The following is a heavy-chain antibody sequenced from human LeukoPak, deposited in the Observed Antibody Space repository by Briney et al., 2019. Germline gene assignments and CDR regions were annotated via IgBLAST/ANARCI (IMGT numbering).Heavy chain of an antibody. V-gene: IGHV3-11*06. D-gene: IGHD3-10*01. Sequence: GGSLRLSCAASGFTFSDQYMSWIRQAPGKGLEWVSYISSRSKYSDYADSVKGRFTISRDNAKNLLYLQMNSLRAEDTAVYYCARDLLLWFGELSGDSNYWGQGTLVTVSS. CDR1: GFTFSDQY. J-gene: IGHJ4*02. CDR2: ISSRSKYS. CDR3: ARDLLLWFGELSGDSNY.